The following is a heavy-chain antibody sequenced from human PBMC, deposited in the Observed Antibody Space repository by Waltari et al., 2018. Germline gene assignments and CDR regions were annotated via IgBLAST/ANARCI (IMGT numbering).Heavy chain of an antibody. D-gene: IGHD1-1*01. Sequence: QVQLQESGPGLVKPSETLSLTCTVPGSSISSGYYWGWIRQPPGKGLEWIGSIYHSGSTYYNPSLKSRVTISVDTSKNQFSLKLSSVTAADTAVYYCAKRTGLDAFDIWGQGTMVTVSS. J-gene: IGHJ3*02. CDR2: IYHSGST. V-gene: IGHV4-38-2*02. CDR3: AKRTGLDAFDI. CDR1: GSSISSGYY.